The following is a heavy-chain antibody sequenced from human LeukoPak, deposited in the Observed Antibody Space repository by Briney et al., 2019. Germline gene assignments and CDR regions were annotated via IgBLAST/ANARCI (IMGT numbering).Heavy chain of an antibody. D-gene: IGHD2-15*01. J-gene: IGHJ5*02. CDR1: GYTFTSYG. CDR2: ISAYNGNT. Sequence: ASVKVPCKASGYTFTSYGISWVRQAPGQGLEWMGWISAYNGNTNYAQKFQGRVTMTTDTSTNTAYMELRSLRSDDTAVYYCARVGVLVVFNWLDPWGQGTLVTVSS. CDR3: ARVGVLVVFNWLDP. V-gene: IGHV1-18*01.